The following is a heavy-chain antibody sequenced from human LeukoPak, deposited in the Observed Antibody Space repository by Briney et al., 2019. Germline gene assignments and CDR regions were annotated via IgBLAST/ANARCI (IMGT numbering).Heavy chain of an antibody. CDR2: ISSSGSTI. V-gene: IGHV3-11*01. D-gene: IGHD4-17*01. J-gene: IGHJ5*02. Sequence: GGSLRLSCAASGFTFSDYYMSWIRQAPGKGLEWVTYISSSGSTIYYADSVKGRFTISRDNAKNSLYLQMNSLRAEDTAVYYCAREGSLAGESDWFDPWGQGTLVTVSS. CDR3: AREGSLAGESDWFDP. CDR1: GFTFSDYY.